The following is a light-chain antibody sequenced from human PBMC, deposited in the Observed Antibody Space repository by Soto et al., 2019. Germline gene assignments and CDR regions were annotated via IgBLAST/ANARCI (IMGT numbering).Light chain of an antibody. Sequence: QAALTQPASVYGSPGQSITISCTGTSSDVGSYNLVSWYQQHPGKAPKLMIYEVTKRPSGVSNRFSGSKSGNTASLTISGLQAEDEADYYCCSYAGSSWVFGGGTKLTVL. CDR3: CSYAGSSWV. CDR1: SSDVGSYNL. CDR2: EVT. V-gene: IGLV2-23*02. J-gene: IGLJ3*02.